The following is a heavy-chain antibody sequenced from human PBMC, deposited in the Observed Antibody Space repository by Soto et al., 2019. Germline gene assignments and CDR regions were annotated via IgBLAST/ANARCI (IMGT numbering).Heavy chain of an antibody. J-gene: IGHJ3*02. CDR2: IYYSGST. CDR3: ARGANWVDI. CDR1: GGSVSSGSYY. V-gene: IGHV4-61*01. D-gene: IGHD7-27*01. Sequence: SETLSLTCTVSGGSVSSGSYYWCWIRQPPGKGLEWIGYIYYSGSTKYNPSLKSRVTISVDTSKNQFSLKLSSVTAADTAGYYCARGANWVDIWGQGTMVTVSS.